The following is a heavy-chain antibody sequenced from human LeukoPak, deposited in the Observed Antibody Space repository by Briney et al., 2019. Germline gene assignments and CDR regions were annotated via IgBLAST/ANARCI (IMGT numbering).Heavy chain of an antibody. CDR3: ARDLSACSSTSCYLGGSDY. Sequence: ASVKVSCKASGYTFTGCYMHWVRQAPGQGLEWMGWINPNSGGTNYAQKFQGRVTMTRDTSISTAYMELSRLRSDDTAVYYCARDLSACSSTSCYLGGSDYWGQGTLVTVSS. J-gene: IGHJ4*02. CDR2: INPNSGGT. D-gene: IGHD2-2*01. V-gene: IGHV1-2*02. CDR1: GYTFTGCY.